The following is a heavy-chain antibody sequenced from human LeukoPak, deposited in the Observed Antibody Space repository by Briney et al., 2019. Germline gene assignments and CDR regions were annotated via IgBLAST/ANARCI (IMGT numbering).Heavy chain of an antibody. J-gene: IGHJ4*02. Sequence: PGGSLRLSCAASGFTFSSYEMNWVRQAPGKGLEWVSYISSSGSTIYYADSVKGRFTISRDNAKNSLYLQMNSLRAEDTAVYYCARDPPYDILTGLMWDYWGQGTPVTVSS. CDR3: ARDPPYDILTGLMWDY. CDR2: ISSSGSTI. CDR1: GFTFSSYE. V-gene: IGHV3-48*03. D-gene: IGHD3-9*01.